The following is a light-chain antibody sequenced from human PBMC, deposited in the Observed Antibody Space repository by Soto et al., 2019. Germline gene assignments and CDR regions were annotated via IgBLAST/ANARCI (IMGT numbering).Light chain of an antibody. V-gene: IGLV2-14*03. J-gene: IGLJ1*01. CDR3: CSYTTSNTRQIV. CDR2: DVS. Sequence: SLLAQPSPLSGSPGPSITISCPGTHSEVCGYNYVSWYQHYPGKAPKLMIYDVSNRPSGVSNRFSGSKSGNTASLTISGLQPEDEADYYCCSYTTSNTRQIVFGTGTKVTVL. CDR1: HSEVCGYNY.